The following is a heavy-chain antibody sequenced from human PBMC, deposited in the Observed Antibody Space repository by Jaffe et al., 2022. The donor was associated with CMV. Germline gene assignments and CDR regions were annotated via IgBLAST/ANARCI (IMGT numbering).Heavy chain of an antibody. CDR1: GYSFTSYW. Sequence: EVQLVQSGAEVKKPGESLKISCKGSGYSFTSYWIGWVRQMPGKGLEWMGIIYPGDSDTRYSPSFQGQVTISADKSISTAYLQWSSLKASDTAMYYCARRSYSYGPGVDYYYYYMDVWGKGTTVTVSS. CDR2: IYPGDSDT. CDR3: ARRSYSYGPGVDYYYYYMDV. J-gene: IGHJ6*03. V-gene: IGHV5-51*01. D-gene: IGHD5-18*01.